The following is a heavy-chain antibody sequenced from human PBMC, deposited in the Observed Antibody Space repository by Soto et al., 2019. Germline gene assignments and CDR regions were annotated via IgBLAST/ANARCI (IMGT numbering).Heavy chain of an antibody. D-gene: IGHD6-19*01. V-gene: IGHV1-2*02. CDR1: GYTFTGYY. J-gene: IGHJ4*02. CDR2: INPNSGGT. Sequence: ASVKVSCKASGYTFTGYYMHWVRQAPGQGLEWMGWINPNSGGTSYAQKFQGRVTMTRDTSISRAYMELGSLRSEDTAVYYCGRVPGVRSSGHRFDYWGKGTLVTVSS. CDR3: GRVPGVRSSGHRFDY.